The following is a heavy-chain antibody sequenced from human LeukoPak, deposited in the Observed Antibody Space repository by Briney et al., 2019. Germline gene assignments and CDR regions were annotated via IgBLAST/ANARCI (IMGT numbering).Heavy chain of an antibody. V-gene: IGHV1-2*02. Sequence: ASVKVSCKASGYTFTSYYMHWVRQAPGQGLEWMGWINPNSGGTNYAQKFQGRVTMTRDTSISTAYMELSRLRSDDTAVYYCASVRDGYNSFDYWGQGTLVTVSS. J-gene: IGHJ4*02. CDR3: ASVRDGYNSFDY. D-gene: IGHD5-24*01. CDR2: INPNSGGT. CDR1: GYTFTSYY.